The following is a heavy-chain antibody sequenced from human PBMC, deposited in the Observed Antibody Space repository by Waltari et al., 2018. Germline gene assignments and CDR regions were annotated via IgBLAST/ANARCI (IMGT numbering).Heavy chain of an antibody. D-gene: IGHD4-17*01. Sequence: QVQLQESGPGLVKPSQTLPLTCTVPGGSNSSGDYYWRWHRQPPGKGLEWIGYIYYSGSTYYNPSLKSRVTISVDTSKNQFSLKLSSVTAADTAVYYCARGGGDYQFDYWGQGTLVTVSS. J-gene: IGHJ4*02. V-gene: IGHV4-30-4*08. CDR1: GGSNSSGDYY. CDR3: ARGGGDYQFDY. CDR2: IYYSGST.